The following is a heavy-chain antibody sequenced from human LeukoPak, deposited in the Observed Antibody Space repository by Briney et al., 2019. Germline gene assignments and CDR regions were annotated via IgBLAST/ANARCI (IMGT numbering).Heavy chain of an antibody. Sequence: GGSLRLSCAAPGFTFSSYWMSWVRQAPGKGLEWVANIKQDGSEKYYVDSVKGRFTISRDNAKNSLYLQMNSLRAEDTAVYYCARSVAAAGTGYWGQGTLVTVSS. J-gene: IGHJ4*02. CDR2: IKQDGSEK. CDR3: ARSVAAAGTGY. V-gene: IGHV3-7*01. D-gene: IGHD6-13*01. CDR1: GFTFSSYW.